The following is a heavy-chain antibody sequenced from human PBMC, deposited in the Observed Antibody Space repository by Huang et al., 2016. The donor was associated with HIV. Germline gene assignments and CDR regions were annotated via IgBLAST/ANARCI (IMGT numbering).Heavy chain of an antibody. J-gene: IGHJ2*01. D-gene: IGHD3-3*01. V-gene: IGHV4-34*02. Sequence: QVQLQQWGAGLLKPSETLSLTCAVYGGSFSGYYWTWIRQPPGKGLEWLGEINHSGSNNYNPSRTSRVTRTVDTTKNQFSLRLNSGTAADTAVYYCASKHYDFWSGYYPPSYFDLWGRGTLVSVSS. CDR2: INHSGSN. CDR1: GGSFSGYY. CDR3: ASKHYDFWSGYYPPSYFDL.